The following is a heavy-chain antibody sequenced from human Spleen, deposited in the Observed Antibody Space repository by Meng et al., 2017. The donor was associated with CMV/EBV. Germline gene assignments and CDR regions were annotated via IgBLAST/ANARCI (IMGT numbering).Heavy chain of an antibody. J-gene: IGHJ4*02. D-gene: IGHD1-7*01. CDR2: IYHSGST. V-gene: IGHV4-38-2*01. Sequence: SETLSLTCPVSGYSISSGYYWGWIRQPPGKGLEWIGSIYHSGSTYYNPSLKSRVTISVDTSKNQFSLKLSSVTAADTAVYYCARSLELRSNTFDYWGQGTLVTVSS. CDR1: GYSISSGYY. CDR3: ARSLELRSNTFDY.